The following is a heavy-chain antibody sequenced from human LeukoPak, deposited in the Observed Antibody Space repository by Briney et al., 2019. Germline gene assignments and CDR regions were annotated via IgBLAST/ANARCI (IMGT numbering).Heavy chain of an antibody. CDR1: GLTFSSYW. D-gene: IGHD6-25*01. CDR2: IKQDGSEK. CDR3: ARERLGFDY. Sequence: GGSLRLSCAASGLTFSSYWMSWVRQAPGKGLEWVANIKQDGSEKYYVDSVKGRFTISRDNAKNSLYLQMNSLRAEDTAVYYCARERLGFDYWGQGTLVTVSS. J-gene: IGHJ4*02. V-gene: IGHV3-7*01.